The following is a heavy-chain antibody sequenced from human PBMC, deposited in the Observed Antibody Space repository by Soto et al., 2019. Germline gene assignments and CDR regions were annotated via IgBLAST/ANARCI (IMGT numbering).Heavy chain of an antibody. CDR1: GDSISSSNW. Sequence: SETLSLTCAVSGDSISSSNWWSWVRQPPGKGLEWIGYIYYSGSTNYSPSLKSRVTISVDTSKNQFSLKLSSVTAADTAVYYCARHGQWLVTGYFYYGMDVWGQGTTVTVSS. D-gene: IGHD6-19*01. CDR3: ARHGQWLVTGYFYYGMDV. J-gene: IGHJ6*02. CDR2: IYYSGST. V-gene: IGHV4-4*02.